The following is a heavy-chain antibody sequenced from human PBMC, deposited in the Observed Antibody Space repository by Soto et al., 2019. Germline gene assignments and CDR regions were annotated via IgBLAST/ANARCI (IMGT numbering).Heavy chain of an antibody. D-gene: IGHD3-3*01. Sequence: GGSLRLSCAASGFTFSSYAMSWVRQAPGKGLEWVSAISGSGGSTYYADSVKGRFTISRDNSKNTLYLQMNSLRAEDTAVYYCAVDYGLTSFGVVLFDYWGQGTLVTVSS. CDR1: GFTFSSYA. J-gene: IGHJ4*02. CDR3: AVDYGLTSFGVVLFDY. V-gene: IGHV3-23*01. CDR2: ISGSGGST.